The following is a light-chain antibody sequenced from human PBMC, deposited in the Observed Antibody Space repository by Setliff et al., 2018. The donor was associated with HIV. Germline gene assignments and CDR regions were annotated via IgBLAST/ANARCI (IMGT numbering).Light chain of an antibody. CDR2: EVT. Sequence: QSALTQPASVSGSPGQSITISCTGTSSDLGSYNLVSWYQQHPGKAPKLMIYEVTKRPSGVSNRFSGSKSSNTASLTISGLQVEDESDYYCCSYAHSSTYVFGTGTKVTVL. J-gene: IGLJ1*01. CDR1: SSDLGSYNL. V-gene: IGLV2-23*02. CDR3: CSYAHSSTYV.